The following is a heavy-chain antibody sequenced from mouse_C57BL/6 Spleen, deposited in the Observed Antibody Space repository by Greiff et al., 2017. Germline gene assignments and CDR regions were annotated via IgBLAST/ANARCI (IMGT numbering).Heavy chain of an antibody. D-gene: IGHD1-1*01. CDR1: GYTFTSYW. Sequence: QVQLQQPGAELVKPGASVKLSCKASGYTFTSYWMHWVKQRPGQGLEWIGMIHPNSGSTNYNEKFKSKATLTVDKSSRTAYMQLSSLTSEDSAVYYCARGYYGSSYVGSSYWYFDVWGTGTTVTVSS. J-gene: IGHJ1*03. V-gene: IGHV1-64*01. CDR2: IHPNSGST. CDR3: ARGYYGSSYVGSSYWYFDV.